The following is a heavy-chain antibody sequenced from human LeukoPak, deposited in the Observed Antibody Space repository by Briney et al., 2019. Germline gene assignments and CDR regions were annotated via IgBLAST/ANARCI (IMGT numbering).Heavy chain of an antibody. Sequence: SETLSLTCAVSGGSISSGGYSWSWIRQPPGKGLEWIGYIYHSGSTYYNPSLKSRVTISVDRSKNQFSLKLSSVTAADTAVYYCARGPEDYLDYWGQGTLVTVSS. V-gene: IGHV4-30-2*01. J-gene: IGHJ4*02. D-gene: IGHD1-14*01. CDR1: GGSISSGGYS. CDR2: IYHSGST. CDR3: ARGPEDYLDY.